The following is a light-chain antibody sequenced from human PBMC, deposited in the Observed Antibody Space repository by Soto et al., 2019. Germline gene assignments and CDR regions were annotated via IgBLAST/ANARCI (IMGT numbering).Light chain of an antibody. V-gene: IGKV1-39*01. CDR3: QQSYTAPLT. J-gene: IGKJ4*01. CDR1: QSISTY. Sequence: DIQMTLSPSSLSASVGDRVTITCRASQSISTYLNWYQQKPGKAPNLLIFAASTLQSGVPSRFSGSGSGTDFTLTIRSLQPEDFATYYCQQSYTAPLTFGGGTKVEIK. CDR2: AAS.